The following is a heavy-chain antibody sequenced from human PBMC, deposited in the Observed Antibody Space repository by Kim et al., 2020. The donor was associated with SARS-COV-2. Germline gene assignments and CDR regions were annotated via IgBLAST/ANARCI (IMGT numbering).Heavy chain of an antibody. Sequence: SETLSLTCTVSGGSISSYYWSWIRQPPGKGLEWIGYIYYSGSTNYNSSLKSRVTILVHTSKNQFSLKLSSVTAADTAVYYCARGEWELDAFDIWGQGTMVTVS. V-gene: IGHV4-59*01. CDR2: IYYSGST. J-gene: IGHJ3*02. CDR1: GGSISSYY. CDR3: ARGEWELDAFDI. D-gene: IGHD1-26*01.